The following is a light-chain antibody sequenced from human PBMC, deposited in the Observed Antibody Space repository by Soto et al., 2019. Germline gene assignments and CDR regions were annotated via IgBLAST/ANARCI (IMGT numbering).Light chain of an antibody. CDR3: QQLNNYPRT. V-gene: IGKV1-9*01. J-gene: IGKJ1*01. CDR2: AAS. Sequence: DIQLTQSPSVLAASVGDRVTITCRASQGINSYLAWYQQKPGKVPKLLIYAASTLHSGVPSRFSGSGSGTELALTISRLQPEDFTTYYCQQLNNYPRTVGQGTKVEIK. CDR1: QGINSY.